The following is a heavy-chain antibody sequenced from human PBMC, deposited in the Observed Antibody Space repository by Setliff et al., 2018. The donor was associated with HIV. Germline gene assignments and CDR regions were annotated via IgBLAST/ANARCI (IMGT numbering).Heavy chain of an antibody. D-gene: IGHD2-2*01. Sequence: GGSLRLSCAASGLTFSRYWMHWVRQAPGKRLLWVSRISRDVTSTSYADSVKSRFTISRDNAKNTLYMDLSSLRPEDTAVYYCAIDVVGGWLRPMPDYWGQGTLVTVSS. CDR3: AIDVVGGWLRPMPDY. CDR1: GLTFSRYW. V-gene: IGHV3-74*01. J-gene: IGHJ4*02. CDR2: ISRDVTST.